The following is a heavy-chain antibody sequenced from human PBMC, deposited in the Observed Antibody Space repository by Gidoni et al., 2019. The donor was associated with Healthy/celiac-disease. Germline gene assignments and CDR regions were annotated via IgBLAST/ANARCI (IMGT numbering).Heavy chain of an antibody. CDR2: IIPIFGTA. D-gene: IGHD4-17*01. J-gene: IGHJ4*02. V-gene: IGHV1-69*06. CDR1: GGTFSSYA. CDR3: ARPSTSMTTVTYFDY. Sequence: QVQLVQSGAEVKKPGSSVTVSCKASGGTFSSYAISWVRQAPGQGLEWMGGIIPIFGTANYAHKFQGRVTITADKSTSTAYMELSSLRSEDTAVYYCARPSTSMTTVTYFDYWGQGTLVTVSS.